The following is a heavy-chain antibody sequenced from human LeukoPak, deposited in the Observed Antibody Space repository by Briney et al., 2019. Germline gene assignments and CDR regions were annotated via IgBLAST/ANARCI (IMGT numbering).Heavy chain of an antibody. V-gene: IGHV3-23*01. CDR3: AKDKRYYYGSGSYSPY. J-gene: IGHJ4*02. CDR1: GFTFSSYA. Sequence: GGYVRLSCAASGFTFSSYAMIWVRQAPGKGWEGVSAISGSGGSTYYADSVKGRFTISRDNSKNTLYLQMNSLRAEDTAVYYCAKDKRYYYGSGSYSPYWGQGTLVTVSS. D-gene: IGHD3-10*01. CDR2: ISGSGGST.